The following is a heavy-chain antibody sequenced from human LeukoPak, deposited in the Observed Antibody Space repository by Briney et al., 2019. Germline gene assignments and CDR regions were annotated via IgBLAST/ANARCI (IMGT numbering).Heavy chain of an antibody. CDR3: ARDEVLLWFGELLFNWFDP. V-gene: IGHV4-4*07. Sequence: PSETLSLTCTVSGGSISSYYWSWIRHPAGKGLEGIGRIYTSGSTNYNPSLKSRVTMSVDTSKNQFSLKLSSVTAADTAVYYCARDEVLLWFGELLFNWFDPWGQGTLVTVSS. D-gene: IGHD3-10*01. CDR1: GGSISSYY. J-gene: IGHJ5*02. CDR2: IYTSGST.